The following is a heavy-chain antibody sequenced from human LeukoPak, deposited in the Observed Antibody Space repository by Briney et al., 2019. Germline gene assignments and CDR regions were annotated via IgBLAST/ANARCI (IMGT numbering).Heavy chain of an antibody. V-gene: IGHV4-39*01. D-gene: IGHD3-9*01. J-gene: IGHJ3*02. CDR1: GGSISSSSYY. CDR2: IYYSGST. Sequence: PWETLSLTCTVSGGSISSSSYYWGWIRQPPGKGLKWIGSIYYSGSTYYNPYLKSRVTISVDTSKNQFSLKLSSVTATDTAVYYCARHGHADYYDILTGYYSALPGDAFDIWGQGTMVTVSS. CDR3: ARHGHADYYDILTGYYSALPGDAFDI.